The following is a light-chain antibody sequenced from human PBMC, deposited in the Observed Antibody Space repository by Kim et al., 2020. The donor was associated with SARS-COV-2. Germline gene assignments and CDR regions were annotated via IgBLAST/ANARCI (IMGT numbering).Light chain of an antibody. CDR3: QHYGRPPYT. J-gene: IGKJ2*01. V-gene: IGKV3-20*01. CDR1: QSVDKF. Sequence: EIVLTQSPGTLSLSPGERATLSCRASQSVDKFFAWYQQQPGQAPRLLIYGASSRATGTPDRFSGSGSGTDFTLTISRLEPEDFAVYWCQHYGRPPYTFGQGTKLEI. CDR2: GAS.